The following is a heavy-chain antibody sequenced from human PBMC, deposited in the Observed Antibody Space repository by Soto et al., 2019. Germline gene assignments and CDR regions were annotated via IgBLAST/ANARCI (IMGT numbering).Heavy chain of an antibody. D-gene: IGHD2-21*02. CDR1: GGSINSRSYY. CDR3: ARQRTSVVTQAYFDD. Sequence: TLSLTCTVSGGSINSRSYYWGWIRQSPGKGLEWIGSIYYSGSTYYNPSLKSRVAMSVDTSKNQFSLKLRSVSAADTAVYYCARQRTSVVTQAYFDDWGQGSLVTVSS. J-gene: IGHJ4*02. V-gene: IGHV4-39*01. CDR2: IYYSGST.